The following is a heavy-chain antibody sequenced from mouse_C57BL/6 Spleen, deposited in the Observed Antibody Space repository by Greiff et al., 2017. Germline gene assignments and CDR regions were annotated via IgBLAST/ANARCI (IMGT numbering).Heavy chain of an antibody. CDR2: ILPGSGST. Sequence: VKLMESGAELMKPGASVKLSCKATGYTFTGYWIEWVKQRPGHGLEWIGEILPGSGSTNYNEKFKGKATFTADTSSNTAYMQLSSLTTEDSAIYYCARVGGYYDDDDLFRFAYWGQGTLVTVSA. J-gene: IGHJ3*01. CDR3: ARVGGYYDDDDLFRFAY. V-gene: IGHV1-9*01. CDR1: GYTFTGYW. D-gene: IGHD2-4*01.